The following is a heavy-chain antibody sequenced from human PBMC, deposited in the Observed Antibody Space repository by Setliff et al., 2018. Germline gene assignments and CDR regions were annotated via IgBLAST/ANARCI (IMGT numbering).Heavy chain of an antibody. D-gene: IGHD3-3*01. CDR2: IYYRGST. V-gene: IGHV4-39*07. CDR1: GGSINSGPSYY. J-gene: IGHJ5*02. CDR3: ARVRPPLRFLNWFDP. Sequence: SETLSLTCTVSGGSINSGPSYYWGWIRQPPGKGLEWIASIYYRGSTSYNSSLKSRVTISVDTSKNQFSLKLSSVTAADTAVYYCARVRPPLRFLNWFDPWGQGTLVTVSS.